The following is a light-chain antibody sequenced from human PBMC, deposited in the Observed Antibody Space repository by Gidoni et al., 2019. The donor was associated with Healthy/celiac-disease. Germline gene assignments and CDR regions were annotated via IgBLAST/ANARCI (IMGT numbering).Light chain of an antibody. CDR3: QQYYNWPPYT. CDR2: GAA. J-gene: IGKJ2*01. V-gene: IGKV3-15*01. Sequence: EIVMPQSPATPSVSPGARATLSCRASQSVSSNIAWYQQKPGQAPRPLIYGAATSATGIPARFIGSGSGTEFTLTIISLQSEDVSVYYCQQYYNWPPYTFGQGTKLEIK. CDR1: QSVSSN.